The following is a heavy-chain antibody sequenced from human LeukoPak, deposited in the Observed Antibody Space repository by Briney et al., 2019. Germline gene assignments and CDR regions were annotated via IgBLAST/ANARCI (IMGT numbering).Heavy chain of an antibody. V-gene: IGHV1-24*01. CDR3: ARPSFHCSSTSCYTGYGMDV. D-gene: IGHD2-2*02. CDR2: FDPEDGGT. J-gene: IGHJ6*02. Sequence: ASVNVSCKVSVYTLTELSMHWVRQAPGKGLEWMGGFDPEDGGTIYAQKFQGRVTMTEDTSTDTAYMELSSLRSEDTAVYYCARPSFHCSSTSCYTGYGMDVWGQGTTVTVSS. CDR1: VYTLTELS.